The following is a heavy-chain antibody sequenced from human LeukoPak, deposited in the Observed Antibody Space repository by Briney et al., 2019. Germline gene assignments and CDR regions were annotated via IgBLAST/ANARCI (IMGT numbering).Heavy chain of an antibody. V-gene: IGHV3-53*01. CDR3: ARGLAGYYPYYYGMDV. Sequence: SGGSLRLSCAASGFTVSSNYMSWVRQAPGKGLEWVSVIYSGGSTYYADSVKGRFTISRDNSKNTLYLQMNSLRAEDTAVYYCARGLAGYYPYYYGMDVWGQGTTVTVSS. D-gene: IGHD6-19*01. J-gene: IGHJ6*02. CDR1: GFTVSSNY. CDR2: IYSGGST.